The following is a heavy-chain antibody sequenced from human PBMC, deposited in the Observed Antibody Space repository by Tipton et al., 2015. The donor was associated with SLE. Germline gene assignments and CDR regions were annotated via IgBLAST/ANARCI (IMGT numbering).Heavy chain of an antibody. J-gene: IGHJ3*01. CDR2: IYTSGNT. D-gene: IGHD6-13*01. CDR3: ATSIAVAGDAFDV. V-gene: IGHV4-4*08. CDR1: GGSISGYY. Sequence: TLSLTCTVSGGSISGYYWSWIRQPPGKGLEWIGYIYTSGNTDYNPSLKSRVTISVDTSKNQLSLKLNSVTAADTAVYYCATSIAVAGDAFDVWGQGTMVTVSS.